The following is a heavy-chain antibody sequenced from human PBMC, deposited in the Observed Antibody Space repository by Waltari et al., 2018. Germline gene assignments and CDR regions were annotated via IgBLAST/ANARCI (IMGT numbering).Heavy chain of an antibody. CDR2: IDSGGNT. CDR1: GFIVSSNY. CDR3: ARDTYYYGMDV. J-gene: IGHJ6*02. Sequence: EVQLVESGGGLIQPGGSLRLSCAASGFIVSSNYMSWVRQAPGKGLEGVSVIDSGGNTYYADSVKGRFTISRDNSKNTRYLQMHSLRVEDTAVYYCARDTYYYGMDVWGQGTTVTVSS. V-gene: IGHV3-53*01.